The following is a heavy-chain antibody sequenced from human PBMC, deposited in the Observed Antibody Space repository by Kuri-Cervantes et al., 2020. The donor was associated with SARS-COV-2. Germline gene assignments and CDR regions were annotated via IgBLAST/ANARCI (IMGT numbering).Heavy chain of an antibody. J-gene: IGHJ4*02. V-gene: IGHV3-11*04. CDR3: ARPNWGLDY. D-gene: IGHD7-27*01. Sequence: GGSLRLTCADYGFTFSDYYMSWIRQAPGKGLEWVSYTSSSGSTIYYADSVKGRFTISRENAKNSLYLQMNSLRAEDTAVYYCARPNWGLDYWGQGTLVTVSS. CDR2: TSSSGSTI. CDR1: GFTFSDYY.